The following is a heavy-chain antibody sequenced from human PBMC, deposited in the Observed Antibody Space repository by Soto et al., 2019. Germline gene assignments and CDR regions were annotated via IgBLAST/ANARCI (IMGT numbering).Heavy chain of an antibody. CDR3: ARDLGYYYYGMDV. Sequence: XGSLGRSCAASGFTFSSYAMHGVRQAPGKGLEWVAVISYDGSNKYYADSVKGRFTISRDNSKNTLYLQMNSLRAEDTAVYYCARDLGYYYYGMDVWGQGTTVTVSS. CDR1: GFTFSSYA. J-gene: IGHJ6*02. V-gene: IGHV3-30-3*01. CDR2: ISYDGSNK.